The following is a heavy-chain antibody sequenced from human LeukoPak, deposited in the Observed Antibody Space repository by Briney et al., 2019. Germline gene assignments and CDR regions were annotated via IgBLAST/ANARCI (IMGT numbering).Heavy chain of an antibody. CDR3: ARRTGTFDY. V-gene: IGHV4-39*01. CDR1: GGSISSSSHY. Sequence: SETLSLTCTVSGGSISSSSHYWGWIRQPPGKGLEWIGSVYYSGSTYYNPSLKSRVTISVDTSKNQFSLKLSSVTAADTAVYYCARRTGTFDYWGQGTLVTVSS. J-gene: IGHJ4*02. D-gene: IGHD4-17*01. CDR2: VYYSGST.